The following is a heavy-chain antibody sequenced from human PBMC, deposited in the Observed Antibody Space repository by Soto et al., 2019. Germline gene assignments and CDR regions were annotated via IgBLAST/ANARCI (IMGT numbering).Heavy chain of an antibody. D-gene: IGHD2-15*01. J-gene: IGHJ4*02. CDR3: ARARGARYFDY. Sequence: QVQLQESGPGLVKPSQTLSLTCTVSGGSISSGDYYWSWIRQPPGQGLEWIGYIYYSGSTYYNPSLQSRVTIPVDTSKNQFSLKLSSVTAADTAVYYCARARGARYFDYWGQGTLVTVSS. V-gene: IGHV4-30-4*01. CDR2: IYYSGST. CDR1: GGSISSGDYY.